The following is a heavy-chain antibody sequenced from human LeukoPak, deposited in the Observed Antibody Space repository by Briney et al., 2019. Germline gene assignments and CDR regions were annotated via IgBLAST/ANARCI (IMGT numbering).Heavy chain of an antibody. D-gene: IGHD2-15*01. Sequence: SETLSLTCAVCGGSFSGYYWSWIRQPPGKGLEWIREINHSGSTNYNPSLKSRVTISVDTSKNQFSLKLSSVTAADTAVYYCARAVGAATSNDYWGQGTLVTVSS. V-gene: IGHV4-34*01. J-gene: IGHJ4*02. CDR3: ARAVGAATSNDY. CDR1: GGSFSGYY. CDR2: INHSGST.